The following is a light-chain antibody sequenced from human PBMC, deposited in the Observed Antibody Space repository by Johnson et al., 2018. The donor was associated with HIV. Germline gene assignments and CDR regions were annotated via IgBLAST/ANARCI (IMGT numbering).Light chain of an antibody. V-gene: IGLV1-51*01. Sequence: QSVLTQPPSVSAAPGQKVTISCSGSSSNIGNNYVSWYQQLPGTAPKLLIYDNNKRPSGIPDRFSGSKSGTSATLGILELQTGDEADYYCGTWDGSLSAGVFGTGTKVTVL. CDR3: GTWDGSLSAGV. CDR2: DNN. CDR1: SSNIGNNY. J-gene: IGLJ1*01.